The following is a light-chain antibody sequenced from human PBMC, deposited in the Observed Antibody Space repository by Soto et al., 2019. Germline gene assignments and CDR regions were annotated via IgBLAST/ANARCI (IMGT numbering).Light chain of an antibody. J-gene: IGKJ5*01. CDR3: QQSYSTPRGIT. V-gene: IGKV1-39*01. CDR2: AAS. Sequence: DIQMTQSPSSLSASVGDRVTITCRASQSISSYLNWYQQKPGKAPKLLIYAASSLQSGVPSRFSGSGSGTDFTLTISSLQPEDFATYYCQQSYSTPRGITFAQGTRLEIK. CDR1: QSISSY.